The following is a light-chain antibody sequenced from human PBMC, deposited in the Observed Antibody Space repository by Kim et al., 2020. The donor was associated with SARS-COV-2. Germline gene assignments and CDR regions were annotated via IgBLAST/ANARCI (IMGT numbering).Light chain of an antibody. CDR1: QSISSW. CDR3: QQYNSYPWT. J-gene: IGKJ1*01. CDR2: KAS. Sequence: DIQMTQSPSTLSASVGDRVTITCRASQSISSWLAWYQQKPGKAPKLLIYKASSLESGVPSRFSGSGSGTEFTLTISSLQPDDFATYYCQQYNSYPWTFGHGTQVDIK. V-gene: IGKV1-5*03.